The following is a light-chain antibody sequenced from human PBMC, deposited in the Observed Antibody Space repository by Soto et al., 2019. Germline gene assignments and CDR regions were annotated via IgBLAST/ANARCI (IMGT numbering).Light chain of an antibody. Sequence: QAVVTQEPSFSLSPGGTVTLTCGLTSGSVSTTYYPSWYQQTPGQAPRTLIYSTNIRSSGVPDRFSGSILGNKAALTFTGAQGDGESDYHCMLYMGGGLVVFGGGTKLTVI. CDR3: MLYMGGGLVV. J-gene: IGLJ2*01. CDR1: SGSVSTTYY. CDR2: STN. V-gene: IGLV8-61*01.